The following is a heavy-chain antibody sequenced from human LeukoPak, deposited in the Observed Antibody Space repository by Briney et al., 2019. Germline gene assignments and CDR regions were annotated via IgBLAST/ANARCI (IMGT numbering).Heavy chain of an antibody. CDR1: GFTFSSYS. CDR2: ISSSNSYI. Sequence: PGGSLRLSCAASGFTFSSYSMNWVRQAPGKGPEWVSSISSSNSYIYYADSVKGRFTISRDNAKNSLYLQMNSLRAEDTAVYYCARGRDDYPYYWGQGTLVTVSS. J-gene: IGHJ4*02. D-gene: IGHD4-11*01. V-gene: IGHV3-21*01. CDR3: ARGRDDYPYY.